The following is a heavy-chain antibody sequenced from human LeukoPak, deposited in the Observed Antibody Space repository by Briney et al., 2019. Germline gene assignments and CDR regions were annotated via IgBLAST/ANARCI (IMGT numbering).Heavy chain of an antibody. CDR1: GFTFSSYG. V-gene: IGHV3-30*18. CDR3: AKALVSSSWCFDY. Sequence: GGSLRLSCAASGFTFSSYGMHWVRQAPGKGLEWVAVISYDGSNKYYADSVKGRFTISRDNSKNTLYLQMNSLRAEDTAVYYCAKALVSSSWCFDYWGQGTLVTVSS. CDR2: ISYDGSNK. D-gene: IGHD6-13*01. J-gene: IGHJ4*02.